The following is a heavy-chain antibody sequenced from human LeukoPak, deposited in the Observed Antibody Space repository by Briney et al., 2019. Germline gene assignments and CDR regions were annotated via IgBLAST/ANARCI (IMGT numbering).Heavy chain of an antibody. CDR2: IIPILGIA. Sequence: ASVKVSCKASGGTFSSYAISWVRQAPGQGLEWMGRIIPILGIANYAQKFQGRVTMTTDTSTSAAYMELRSLRSDDAAVCYCARGQYYSDYWGQGTLVSVSS. V-gene: IGHV1-69*04. CDR3: ARGQYYSDY. J-gene: IGHJ4*02. CDR1: GGTFSSYA.